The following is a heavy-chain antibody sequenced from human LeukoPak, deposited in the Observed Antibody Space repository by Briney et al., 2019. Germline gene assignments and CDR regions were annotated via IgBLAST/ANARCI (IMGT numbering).Heavy chain of an antibody. Sequence: SETLSLTCTVSGGSISSYYWNWIRQPPGKGLGWIGYIYNSGTTNYNPSLKSRVTISVDTSKNQFSLRLGSVTAADTAVYYCATWVTVVYAFDIWGQGTMVTVSS. CDR1: GGSISSYY. V-gene: IGHV4-59*01. CDR2: IYNSGTT. CDR3: ATWVTVVYAFDI. J-gene: IGHJ3*02. D-gene: IGHD4-23*01.